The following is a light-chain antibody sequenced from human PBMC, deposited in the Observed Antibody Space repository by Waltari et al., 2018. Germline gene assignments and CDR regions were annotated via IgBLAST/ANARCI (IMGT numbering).Light chain of an antibody. CDR2: VAS. V-gene: IGKV1-39*01. Sequence: DIQMTQSPSSLPASVGHRVTITCRSSQSISNYLNWYQHKPGEAPKLLVYVASNLQRGVPSRFSGSGSETDFTLTISSLQLEDFATYYCQQSYNAPYTFGQGTNVEIK. CDR3: QQSYNAPYT. CDR1: QSISNY. J-gene: IGKJ2*01.